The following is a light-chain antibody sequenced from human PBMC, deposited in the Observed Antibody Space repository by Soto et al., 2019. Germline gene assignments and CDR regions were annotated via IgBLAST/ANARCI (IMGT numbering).Light chain of an antibody. CDR2: SDN. CDR3: AIWDDCLNGSWV. Sequence: QSVLTQPPSASGTPGQRVTISCAGSSSNIGGNSVTWYQQVPGTAPKLLIYSDNRRPSGVPDRFSGSKSGTSASLAISGLQSADEVDYYCAIWDDCLNGSWVFGTGTKLTVL. V-gene: IGLV1-44*01. J-gene: IGLJ1*01. CDR1: SSNIGGNS.